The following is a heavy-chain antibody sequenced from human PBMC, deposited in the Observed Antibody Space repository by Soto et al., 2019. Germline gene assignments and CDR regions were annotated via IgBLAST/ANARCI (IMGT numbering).Heavy chain of an antibody. CDR2: ISAYNGNT. CDR3: ARIRCTSTSCCTHSDY. D-gene: IGHD2-2*02. J-gene: IGHJ4*02. V-gene: IGHV1-18*01. Sequence: ASVKVSCKASGYTFTSYGISWVRQAPGQGLEWMGWISAYNGNTNYAQKLQGRVTMTTDTSTSTAYMELRSLRSDDTAVYYCARIRCTSTSCCTHSDYWGQGTLVTVSS. CDR1: GYTFTSYG.